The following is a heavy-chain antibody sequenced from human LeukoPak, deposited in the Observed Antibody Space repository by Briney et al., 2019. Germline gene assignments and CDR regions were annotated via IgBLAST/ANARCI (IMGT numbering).Heavy chain of an antibody. V-gene: IGHV6-1*01. Sequence: SQTLSLTCATSGDSVSSNSASWNWIRQSPSRGLEWLGSTYYRSKWYADYTVSVKSRITINPDTSKNQFSLQLNSVTPDDTAVYYCARGLLINKEAFDIWAQGTMVTVSS. CDR2: TYYRSKWYA. J-gene: IGHJ3*02. CDR1: GDSVSSNSAS. CDR3: ARGLLINKEAFDI. D-gene: IGHD2/OR15-2a*01.